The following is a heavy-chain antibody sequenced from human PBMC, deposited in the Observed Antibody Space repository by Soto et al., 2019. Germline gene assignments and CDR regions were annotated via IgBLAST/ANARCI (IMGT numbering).Heavy chain of an antibody. CDR3: ARSGRTDCISTSCYEVLLTPLDY. D-gene: IGHD2-2*01. Sequence: WGSLRLSCAASGFTFSSYAMHWARQAPGKGLEWVAVISYDGSNKYYADSVKGRFTISRDNSKNTLYLQMNSLRAEDTAVYYCARSGRTDCISTSCYEVLLTPLDYWGQGTLVTVSS. J-gene: IGHJ4*02. CDR1: GFTFSSYA. V-gene: IGHV3-30-3*01. CDR2: ISYDGSNK.